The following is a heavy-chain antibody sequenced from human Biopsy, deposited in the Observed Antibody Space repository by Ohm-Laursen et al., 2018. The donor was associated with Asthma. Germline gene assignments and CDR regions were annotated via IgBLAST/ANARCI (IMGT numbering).Heavy chain of an antibody. CDR2: ISSSSSTI. V-gene: IGHV3-48*04. D-gene: IGHD4-17*01. CDR3: ARDRAVTGLNDAFDT. CDR1: GFTFSSYS. J-gene: IGHJ3*02. Sequence: SLRLSCAASGFTFSSYSMNWVRQAPGKGLEWVSYISSSSSTIYYADSVKGRFTISRDNAENSLYLQMNSLRAEDTALYHCARDRAVTGLNDAFDTWGQGTMVTVSS.